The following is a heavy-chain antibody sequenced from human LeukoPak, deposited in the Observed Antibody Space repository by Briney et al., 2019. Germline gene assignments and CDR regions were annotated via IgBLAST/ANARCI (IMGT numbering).Heavy chain of an antibody. CDR3: VREDFFYSYSFDY. J-gene: IGHJ4*02. V-gene: IGHV4-59*12. Sequence: SETLSLTCTVSGGSISSYYWSWIRQPPGKGLEWIGYIYYSGSTNYNPSLKSRVTISVDTSKNQFSLKLSSVTAADTAVYYCVREDFFYSYSFDYWGQGTLVTVSS. D-gene: IGHD3-3*01. CDR2: IYYSGST. CDR1: GGSISSYY.